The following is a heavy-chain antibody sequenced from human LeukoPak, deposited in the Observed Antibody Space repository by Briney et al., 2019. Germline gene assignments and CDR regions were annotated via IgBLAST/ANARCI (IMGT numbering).Heavy chain of an antibody. J-gene: IGHJ5*02. D-gene: IGHD3-10*01. CDR3: AKDSGNWFDP. Sequence: GGSLRLSCAASGFTFSSYSMNWVRQAPGKGLEWVSYISSSSSTVYYAVSVKGRFTISRDNSKNTLYLQMNSLRAEDTAVYYCAKDSGNWFDPWGQGTLVTVSS. V-gene: IGHV3-48*01. CDR1: GFTFSSYS. CDR2: ISSSSSTV.